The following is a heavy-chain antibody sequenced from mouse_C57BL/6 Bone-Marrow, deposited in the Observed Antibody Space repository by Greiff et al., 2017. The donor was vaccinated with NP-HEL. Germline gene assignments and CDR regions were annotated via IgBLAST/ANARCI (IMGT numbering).Heavy chain of an antibody. CDR1: GFTFSSYG. J-gene: IGHJ3*01. Sequence: EVKVVESGGDLVKPGGSLKLSCAASGFTFSSYGMSWVRQTPDKRLEWVATISSGGSYTYYPDSVKGRFTISRDNAKNTLYLQMSSLKSEDTAMYYCARHLIYDYDEGPWFAYWGQGTLVTVSA. CDR2: ISSGGSYT. CDR3: ARHLIYDYDEGPWFAY. D-gene: IGHD2-4*01. V-gene: IGHV5-6*01.